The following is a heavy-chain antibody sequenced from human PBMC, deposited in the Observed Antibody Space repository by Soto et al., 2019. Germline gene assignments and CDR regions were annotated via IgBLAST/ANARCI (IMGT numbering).Heavy chain of an antibody. CDR3: ASNYLYYYGSGNTNYYGMDV. V-gene: IGHV1-18*01. CDR2: ISAYNGNT. J-gene: IGHJ6*02. CDR1: GYTFTSYG. D-gene: IGHD3-10*01. Sequence: QVQLVQSGAEVKKPGASVKVSCKASGYTFTSYGISWVRQAPGQGLEWMGWISAYNGNTNYAQKLQGRVTMTTDPSTSTAYMELRSLRSDDTAVYYCASNYLYYYGSGNTNYYGMDVWGQGTTVTVSS.